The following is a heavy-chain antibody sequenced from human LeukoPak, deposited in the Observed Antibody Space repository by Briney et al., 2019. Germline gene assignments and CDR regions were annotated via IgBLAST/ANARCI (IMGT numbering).Heavy chain of an antibody. Sequence: GGSLRLSCPASGFTFSSYWMSWVRQAPGKGLEWVANIKYYGSEKYYVDSVRGRFTISSDNHKNLLYLQMNSHGAGHTGVFYFGSAFPPYYFEHWGQGTLVTVSS. CDR2: IKYYGSEK. CDR3: GSAFPPYYFEH. CDR1: GFTFSSYW. J-gene: IGHJ4*02. V-gene: IGHV3-7*01. D-gene: IGHD2/OR15-2a*01.